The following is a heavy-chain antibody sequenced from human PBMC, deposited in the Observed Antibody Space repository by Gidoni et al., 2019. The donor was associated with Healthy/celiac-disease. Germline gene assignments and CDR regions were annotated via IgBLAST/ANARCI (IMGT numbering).Heavy chain of an antibody. CDR2: ISSSSSTI. CDR3: ASSRITFGGVIVPAFDY. Sequence: EVQLVESGGGLVQPGGSLRLYCADSGFTFSSYSMNWVRRAPGKGLEWVSYISSSSSTIYYEDSVKGRFSISRDNAKNSLYLQMNSLRAEDTAVYYCASSRITFGGVIVPAFDYWGQGTLVTVSS. J-gene: IGHJ4*02. CDR1: GFTFSSYS. D-gene: IGHD3-16*02. V-gene: IGHV3-48*01.